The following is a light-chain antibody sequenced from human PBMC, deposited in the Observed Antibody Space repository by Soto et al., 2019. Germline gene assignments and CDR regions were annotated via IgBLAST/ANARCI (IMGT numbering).Light chain of an antibody. Sequence: EIVLTQFPATLSLFPGETATLSCRATQTVGTYLAWYQQKPGQAPRLLISDASNRATGVPTRFSGSGSGTDFTLTISSLEPEDFAVYFCQQHNNWPRITFGQGTRLEIK. CDR2: DAS. J-gene: IGKJ5*01. V-gene: IGKV3-11*01. CDR1: QTVGTY. CDR3: QQHNNWPRIT.